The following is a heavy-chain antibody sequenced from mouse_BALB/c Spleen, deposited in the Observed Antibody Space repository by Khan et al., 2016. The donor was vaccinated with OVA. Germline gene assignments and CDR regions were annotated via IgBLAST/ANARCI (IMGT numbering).Heavy chain of an antibody. J-gene: IGHJ4*01. V-gene: IGHV2-6-1*01. CDR3: ARQPYYHYNIMDY. D-gene: IGHD2-10*01. Sequence: QVQLKQSGPGLVAPSQSLSITCTISGFSLTNYGVHWVRQPPGKGLEWLVVIWHDGSTTYNSALKSRLTISKDNSKSQVFLKMNSLQTDDTAMYFCARQPYYHYNIMDYWGQGTSVTASS. CDR2: IWHDGST. CDR1: GFSLTNYG.